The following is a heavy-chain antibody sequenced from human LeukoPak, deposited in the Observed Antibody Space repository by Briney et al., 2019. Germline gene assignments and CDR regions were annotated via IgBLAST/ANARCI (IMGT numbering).Heavy chain of an antibody. V-gene: IGHV4-39*01. CDR3: ASCGNDYGVPYFDY. Sequence: KPSETLSLTCTVSGGSISSSSYYWGWIRQPPGKGLEWIGSIYYSGSTYYNPSLKSRVTISVDTSKNQFSLKLSSVTAADTAVYYCASCGNDYGVPYFDYWGQGTLVTVSS. D-gene: IGHD4-17*01. CDR1: GGSISSSSYY. CDR2: IYYSGST. J-gene: IGHJ4*02.